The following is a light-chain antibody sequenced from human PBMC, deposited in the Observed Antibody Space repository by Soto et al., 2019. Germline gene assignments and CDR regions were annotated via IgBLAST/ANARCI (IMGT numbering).Light chain of an antibody. CDR1: SSDVGAYNY. CDR3: SAFATSRAYV. J-gene: IGLJ1*01. Sequence: QSLLTQPACVSVSPGQSITISCTGTSSDVGAYNYVSWYQQQSGKAPKLLIHEVSSRPAGVSDRFSGSKSGNTASLTISGLQAEDEADYYCSAFATSRAYVFGMGTKV. V-gene: IGLV2-14*01. CDR2: EVS.